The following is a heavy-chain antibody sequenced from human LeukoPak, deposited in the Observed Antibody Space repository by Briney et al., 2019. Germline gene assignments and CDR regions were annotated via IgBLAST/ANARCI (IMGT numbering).Heavy chain of an antibody. Sequence: PGGSLRLSCAASGFTFSGYWMHWVRQAPGKGLVWVSRIGTDGRTTDYADSVKGRFTISRDNAKNTLYLQMNSLSAEDTAVYYCGRVRQQWLPRYGMDVWGQGTTVTVSS. V-gene: IGHV3-74*01. CDR1: GFTFSGYW. D-gene: IGHD6-19*01. CDR2: IGTDGRTT. CDR3: GRVRQQWLPRYGMDV. J-gene: IGHJ6*02.